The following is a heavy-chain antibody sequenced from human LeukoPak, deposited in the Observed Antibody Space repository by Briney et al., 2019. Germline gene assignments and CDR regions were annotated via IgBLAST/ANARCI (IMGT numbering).Heavy chain of an antibody. CDR1: GGSISSYY. V-gene: IGHV4-59*01. CDR2: IYYSGST. Sequence: SETLSLTCTVSGGSISSYYWSWIRQPPGKGLEWIGDIYYSGSTNYNPSLKSRVTISVDTSKNQFSLKLGSVTAADTAVYYCARGYDILTGYPLGSYYFDYRGQGTLVTVSS. CDR3: ARGYDILTGYPLGSYYFDY. J-gene: IGHJ4*02. D-gene: IGHD3-9*01.